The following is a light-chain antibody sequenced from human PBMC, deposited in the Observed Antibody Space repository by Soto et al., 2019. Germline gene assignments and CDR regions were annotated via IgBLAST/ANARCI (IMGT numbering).Light chain of an antibody. CDR2: DAS. CDR3: QHYNSYSEA. J-gene: IGKJ1*01. Sequence: GDRVTIPFRASQSISSWLAWYQQKPGKAPKLLIYDASSLESGVPSRFSGSGFGTEFTLTISSLQPGDFATYYCQHYNSYSEAFGQGTKVDIK. CDR1: QSISSW. V-gene: IGKV1-5*01.